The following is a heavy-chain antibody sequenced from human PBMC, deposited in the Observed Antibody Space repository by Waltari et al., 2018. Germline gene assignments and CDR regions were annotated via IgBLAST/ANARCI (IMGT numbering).Heavy chain of an antibody. CDR3: ARAGLVVAEDY. V-gene: IGHV3-74*01. CDR1: GFIFSSYW. CDR2: SNVGGSAT. J-gene: IGHJ4*02. Sequence: EVQLVESGGGLVQPGGSLRLSCAASGFIFSSYWMHWVRQAPGKGLGWVSRSNVGGSATNYADSGKGRFTISRDNAKNTVYLQMNSLRADDTAVYYCARAGLVVAEDYWGQGTLVTVSS. D-gene: IGHD2-15*01.